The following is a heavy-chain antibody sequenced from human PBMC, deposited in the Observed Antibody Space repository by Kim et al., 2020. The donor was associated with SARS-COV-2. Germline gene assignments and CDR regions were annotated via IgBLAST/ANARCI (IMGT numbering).Heavy chain of an antibody. CDR2: IRSKASGGTT. CDR1: GLTFGDYA. D-gene: IGHD3-10*01. Sequence: GGSLRLSCTGYGLTFGDYAMNWVRQAPGKGLEWVGLIRSKASGGTTEYAASVKGRFTVSRDDSKSIAYLQMNSLKTEDTAVYYCARSVRAGGDYWGQGTLVTVSS. J-gene: IGHJ4*02. CDR3: ARSVRAGGDY. V-gene: IGHV3-49*04.